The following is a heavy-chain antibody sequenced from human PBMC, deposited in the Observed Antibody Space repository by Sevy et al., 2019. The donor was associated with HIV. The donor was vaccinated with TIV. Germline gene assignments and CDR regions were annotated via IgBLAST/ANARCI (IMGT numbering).Heavy chain of an antibody. V-gene: IGHV3-48*02. CDR1: GFTFSSYS. Sequence: GGSLRLSCAASGFTFSSYSMNWVRQAPGKGLEWVSYISSSSSTIYYADSVKGRFTISRDNAKNSLYLQMNSLRDEDTAGYYCARDGGAGATRGYYYDSYMDVWAKGTTVTVS. J-gene: IGHJ6*03. CDR3: ARDGGAGATRGYYYDSYMDV. CDR2: ISSSSSTI. D-gene: IGHD1-26*01.